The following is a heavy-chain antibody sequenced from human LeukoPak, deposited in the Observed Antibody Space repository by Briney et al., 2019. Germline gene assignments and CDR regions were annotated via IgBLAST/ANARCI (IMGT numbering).Heavy chain of an antibody. CDR1: GGSISSYY. CDR2: IYYSGST. CDR3: ARVGSDYGGNIPCYFDL. J-gene: IGHJ2*01. D-gene: IGHD4-23*01. Sequence: SETLSLTCTVSGGSISSYYWSWIRQPPGKGLEWIGYIYYSGSTNYNPSLKSRVTISVDTSKNQFSLKLSSVTAADTAVYYCARVGSDYGGNIPCYFDLWGRGTLVTVS. V-gene: IGHV4-59*01.